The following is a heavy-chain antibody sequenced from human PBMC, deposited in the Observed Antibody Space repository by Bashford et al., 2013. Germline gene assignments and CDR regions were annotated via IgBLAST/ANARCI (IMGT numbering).Heavy chain of an antibody. Sequence: GSLRLSCAASGFTFSSYEMNWVRQAPGKGLEWVSYISSSGSTIYYADSVKGRFTISRDNAKNSLYLQMNSLRAEDTAVYYCARGLIELFWSGYSYYYYGMDVWGQGTTVTVSS. CDR1: GFTFSSYE. CDR3: ARGLIELFWSGYSYYYYGMDV. D-gene: IGHD3-3*01. J-gene: IGHJ6*02. V-gene: IGHV3-48*03. CDR2: ISSSGSTI.